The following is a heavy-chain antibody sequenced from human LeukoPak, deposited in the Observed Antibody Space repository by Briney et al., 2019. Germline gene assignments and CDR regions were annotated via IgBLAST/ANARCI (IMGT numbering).Heavy chain of an antibody. V-gene: IGHV4-34*01. CDR1: GGSFSGYY. CDR3: ARFTTAPLDYYFDY. D-gene: IGHD3-22*01. CDR2: INHSGST. J-gene: IGHJ4*02. Sequence: SETLSLTCAVYGGSFSGYYWSWIRQPPGKGLEWIGEINHSGSTNYNPSLKSRVTISVDTSKNQFSQKLSSVTAADTAVYYCARFTTAPLDYYFDYWGQGTLVTVSS.